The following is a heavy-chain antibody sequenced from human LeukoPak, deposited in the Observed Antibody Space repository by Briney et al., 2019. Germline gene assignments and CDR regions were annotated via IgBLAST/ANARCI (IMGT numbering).Heavy chain of an antibody. D-gene: IGHD6-6*01. CDR1: GGAFSSYA. Sequence: SVKVSCKASGGAFSSYAISWVRQAPGQGLEWMGRIIPIFGTADYAQKFQGRVTITTDESTSTAYMELSSLRSEDTAVYYCARETKLAGADDAFDIWGQGTMVTVSS. J-gene: IGHJ3*02. CDR2: IIPIFGTA. V-gene: IGHV1-69*05. CDR3: ARETKLAGADDAFDI.